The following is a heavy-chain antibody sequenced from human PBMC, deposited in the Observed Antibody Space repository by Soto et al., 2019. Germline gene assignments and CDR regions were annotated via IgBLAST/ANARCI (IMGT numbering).Heavy chain of an antibody. CDR1: GFTFSSYA. Sequence: QVQLVESGGGVVQPGRSLRLSCAASGFTFSSYAMHWVRQAPGKGLEWVAVISYDGSNKYYADSVKGRFTISRDNSKNTLYLQMNSLRAEDTAVYYCARDPLDPRAVAVGYFQHWGQGTLVTVSS. CDR2: ISYDGSNK. D-gene: IGHD6-19*01. V-gene: IGHV3-30-3*01. CDR3: ARDPLDPRAVAVGYFQH. J-gene: IGHJ1*01.